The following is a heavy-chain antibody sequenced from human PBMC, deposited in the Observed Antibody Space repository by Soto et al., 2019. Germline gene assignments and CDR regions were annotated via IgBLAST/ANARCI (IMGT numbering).Heavy chain of an antibody. V-gene: IGHV1-69*12. D-gene: IGHD6-19*01. CDR3: ATWVEEAGIGGKCYYGMDV. CDR1: GGTFSNYA. Sequence: QVQLVQSGAEVKKPGSSVKVSCKASGGTFSNYAFSWVRQAPGQGLEWLGGIMPIIGKADYAQKFRGRVTITADESASTTHMEWSSLRSEDTAVYYCATWVEEAGIGGKCYYGMDVWGQGTMVTVSS. J-gene: IGHJ6*02. CDR2: IMPIIGKA.